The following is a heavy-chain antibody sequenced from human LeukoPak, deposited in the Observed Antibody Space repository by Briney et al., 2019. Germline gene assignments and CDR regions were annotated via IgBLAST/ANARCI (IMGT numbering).Heavy chain of an antibody. Sequence: GGSLRLSCAASGFTFSSYSMNWVRQAPGKGLEWVSYISSSSSTIYYADSVKVRFTISRDNAKNSLYLQMNSLRAEDTAVYYCARAVGAVYYYYMDVWGKGTTVTVSS. V-gene: IGHV3-48*01. CDR2: ISSSSSTI. J-gene: IGHJ6*03. CDR1: GFTFSSYS. CDR3: ARAVGAVYYYYMDV. D-gene: IGHD1-26*01.